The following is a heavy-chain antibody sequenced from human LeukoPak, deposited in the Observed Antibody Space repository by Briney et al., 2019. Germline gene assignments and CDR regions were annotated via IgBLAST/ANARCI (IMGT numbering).Heavy chain of an antibody. V-gene: IGHV3-9*01. D-gene: IGHD1-26*01. CDR3: AKGIVGATTFDY. J-gene: IGHJ4*02. Sequence: GGSLRLSCAASGFTFDDYAMHWVRQAPGKGLEWVSGISWNSGSIGYADSVKGRFTISRDNAKNSLYLQMNSLRAEDTALYYCAKGIVGATTFDYWGQGTLATVSS. CDR1: GFTFDDYA. CDR2: ISWNSGSI.